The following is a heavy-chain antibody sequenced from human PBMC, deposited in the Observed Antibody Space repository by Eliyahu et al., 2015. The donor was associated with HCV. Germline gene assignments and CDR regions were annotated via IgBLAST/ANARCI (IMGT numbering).Heavy chain of an antibody. V-gene: IGHV1-2*02. J-gene: IGHJ6*02. CDR1: GYTFTGYY. D-gene: IGHD3/OR15-3a*01. CDR3: ARDKWRTGSVTYYYYGMDV. Sequence: QVQLVQSGAEVKKPGASVKVSCKASGYTFTGYYMHLVRQGQGQGLEWMGRINANSGGTNYAQKFQGRVTMTRDTSISTAYMELSRLRSDDTAVYYCARDKWRTGSVTYYYYGMDVWGQGTTVTVSS. CDR2: INANSGGT.